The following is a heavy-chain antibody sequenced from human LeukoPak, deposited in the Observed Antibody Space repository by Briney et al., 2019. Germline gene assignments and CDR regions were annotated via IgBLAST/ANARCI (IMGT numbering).Heavy chain of an antibody. J-gene: IGHJ3*02. D-gene: IGHD6-13*01. V-gene: IGHV3-21*01. CDR2: ISSSSSYI. Sequence: GSLRLSCAASGFPFSSYSMNWVRQAPGKGLGCGSSISSSSSYIYYADSVKGRFTISRDNAKNSLYLQMNSLRAEDTAVYYCARGGFIAAGDAFDIWGQGTMVTVSS. CDR1: GFPFSSYS. CDR3: ARGGFIAAGDAFDI.